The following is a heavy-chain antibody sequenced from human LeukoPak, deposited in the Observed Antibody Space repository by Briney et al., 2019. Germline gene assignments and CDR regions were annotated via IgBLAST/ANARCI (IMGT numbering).Heavy chain of an antibody. CDR1: GFTFSSYA. D-gene: IGHD2-2*01. Sequence: GRSLRLSCAASGFTFSSYAMHWVRQAPGKRLEWVAVMSYDGKSKYYADSVKGRFTISRDNSKNTLYLQMNSLRAEDTAVYYCAKGSRTSRPYYFDYWGQGTLVTVSS. V-gene: IGHV3-30*04. CDR2: MSYDGKSK. J-gene: IGHJ4*02. CDR3: AKGSRTSRPYYFDY.